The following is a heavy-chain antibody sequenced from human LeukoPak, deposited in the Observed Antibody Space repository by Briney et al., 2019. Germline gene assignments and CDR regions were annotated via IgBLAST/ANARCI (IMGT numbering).Heavy chain of an antibody. CDR1: GYTFTGYA. J-gene: IGHJ3*02. CDR3: ARARYRGDAFDI. CDR2: INAGNGNT. V-gene: IGHV1-3*01. D-gene: IGHD1-1*01. Sequence: ASVKVSCKASGYTFTGYAMHWVRQAPGQRLEWMGWINAGNGNTKYSQKFQGRVTITRDTSASTAYMELSSLRSEDTAVYYCARARYRGDAFDIWGQGTMVTVSS.